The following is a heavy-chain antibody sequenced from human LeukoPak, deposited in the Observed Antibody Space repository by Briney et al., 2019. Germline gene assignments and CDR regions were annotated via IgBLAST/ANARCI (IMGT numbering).Heavy chain of an antibody. J-gene: IGHJ4*02. CDR2: IKQDGTEK. V-gene: IGHV3-7*01. CDR3: ARISTSVAGADY. Sequence: GGSLRLSCAASGFAFTSSWMSWVRQAPGKGLEWLANIKQDGTEKYYVDSVKGRFTISRDNTKSSLYLQMDSLRAEDRAVYYCARISTSVAGADYWGQGALVTVSS. CDR1: GFAFTSSW. D-gene: IGHD6-19*01.